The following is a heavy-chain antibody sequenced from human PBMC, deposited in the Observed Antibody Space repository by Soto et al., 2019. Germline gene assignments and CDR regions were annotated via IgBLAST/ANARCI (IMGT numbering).Heavy chain of an antibody. D-gene: IGHD6-19*01. Sequence: PGGSLRLSCAASGFTFSRSWMHWVRQAPGKGLEWVSRVNTDESDTAYADSVKGRFTVSRDNAKNTLYLQMNSLTAEDTAMYYCARDQSVSGPTTFHCWGQGALVTVSS. CDR3: ARDQSVSGPTTFHC. CDR1: GFTFSRSW. V-gene: IGHV3-74*01. CDR2: VNTDESDT. J-gene: IGHJ4*02.